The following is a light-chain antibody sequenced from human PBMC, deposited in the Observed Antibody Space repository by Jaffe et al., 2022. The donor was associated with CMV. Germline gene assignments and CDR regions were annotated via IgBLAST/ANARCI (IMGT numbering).Light chain of an antibody. CDR2: KDH. J-gene: IGLJ3*02. V-gene: IGLV3-25*03. Sequence: SNGLTQPPSVSVSPGQTARITCSGDVLPNQYASWYQQKPGQAPVLVICKDHERPSGIPERFSGSNSGTIVTLTISGVQAADEADYYCQAADNSGTWVFGGGTKLTVL. CDR1: VLPNQY. CDR3: QAADNSGTWV.